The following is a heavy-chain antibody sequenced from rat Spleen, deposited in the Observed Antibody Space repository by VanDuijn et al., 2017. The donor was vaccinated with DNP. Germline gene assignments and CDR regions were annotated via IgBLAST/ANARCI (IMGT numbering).Heavy chain of an antibody. CDR2: INKDSSTI. CDR1: GFNFNDHW. J-gene: IGHJ2*01. CDR3: ARGPNYGGYADYFDY. Sequence: EVQLVESGGGLVQPGRSLKLSCAAAGFNFNDHWMGWVRQAPGKGLEWIGQINKDSSTITYIPSLKDKFTISRDNDQNTLYLQMSKLGSEDTAIYYCARGPNYGGYADYFDYWGQGVMVTVSS. D-gene: IGHD1-11*01. V-gene: IGHV4-2*01.